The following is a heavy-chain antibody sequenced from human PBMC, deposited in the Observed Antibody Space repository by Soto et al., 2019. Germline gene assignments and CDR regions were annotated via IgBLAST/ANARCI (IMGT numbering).Heavy chain of an antibody. Sequence: SETLSLTCTVSGGSISSYYWSWIRQPPGKGLEWIGYIYYSGSTNYNPSLKSRVTISVDTSKNQFSLKLSSVTAADTAVYYCARDYRGAFDTWGQETMVTVS. J-gene: IGHJ3*02. CDR1: GGSISSYY. V-gene: IGHV4-59*01. D-gene: IGHD3-10*01. CDR2: IYYSGST. CDR3: ARDYRGAFDT.